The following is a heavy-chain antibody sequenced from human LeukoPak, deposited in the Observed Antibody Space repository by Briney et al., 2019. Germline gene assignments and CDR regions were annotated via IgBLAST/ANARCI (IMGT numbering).Heavy chain of an antibody. D-gene: IGHD2-2*01. CDR3: ARGLYCSSISCYPNAFDI. J-gene: IGHJ3*02. CDR2: IYYSGST. Sequence: SETLSLTCTVSGGSISHYYWTWIRQPPGKGLEWIGYIYYSGSTTYNPSLKSRVTISVDTSKNQFSLRLNPVTAADTAVYYCARGLYCSSISCYPNAFDIWGQGTLVTVSS. CDR1: GGSISHYY. V-gene: IGHV4-59*01.